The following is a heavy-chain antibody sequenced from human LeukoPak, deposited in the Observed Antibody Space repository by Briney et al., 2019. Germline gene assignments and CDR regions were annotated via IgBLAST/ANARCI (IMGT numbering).Heavy chain of an antibody. CDR2: INWNGGST. V-gene: IGHV3-20*01. D-gene: IGHD3-3*01. J-gene: IGHJ6*02. CDR3: ARGQGFWSGYYPPGEYYYGMDV. CDR1: GFTFSSYD. Sequence: GGSLRLSCAASGFTFSSYDMHWVRQAPGKGLEWVSGINWNGGSTGCADSVKGRFTISRDNAKNSLYLQMNSLRAEDTALYHCARGQGFWSGYYPPGEYYYGMDVWGQGTTVTVSS.